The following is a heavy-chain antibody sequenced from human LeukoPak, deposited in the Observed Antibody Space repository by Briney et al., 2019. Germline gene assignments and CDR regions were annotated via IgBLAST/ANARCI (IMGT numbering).Heavy chain of an antibody. CDR1: GYTFTGYY. CDR2: MNPNRGGT. D-gene: IGHD6-19*01. CDR3: ARDIVGYSSGLRGH. Sequence: ASVKLSCKASGYTFTGYYMHWVRHAPGQGLEWMGRMNPNRGGTNYAQKFQGRVTMTRDTSISTAYMELSRLRSDDTTVYHCARDIVGYSSGLRGHGGQGTLVTVSS. J-gene: IGHJ4*02. V-gene: IGHV1-2*06.